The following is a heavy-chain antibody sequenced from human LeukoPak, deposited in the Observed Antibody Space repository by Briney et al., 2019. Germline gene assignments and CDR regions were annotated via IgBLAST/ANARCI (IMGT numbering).Heavy chain of an antibody. D-gene: IGHD3-3*01. Sequence: GALRLSCAASGFDFSSNWMHWVRHAPGQGLVWVSRIKGDGISTNYADSVKGRFTISRDIAKNTLYLQMNSLRVEDTGVYYCAKDHYWSIDYWGRGTLVTVSS. CDR1: GFDFSSNW. V-gene: IGHV3-74*01. J-gene: IGHJ4*02. CDR2: IKGDGIST. CDR3: AKDHYWSIDY.